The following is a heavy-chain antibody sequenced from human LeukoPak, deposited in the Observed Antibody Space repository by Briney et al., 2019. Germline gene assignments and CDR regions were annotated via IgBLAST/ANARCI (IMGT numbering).Heavy chain of an antibody. J-gene: IGHJ4*02. D-gene: IGHD2-2*01. Sequence: PSQTLSLTCTVSGGSISSRDYYWSWVRRPPWKCLEWIVYIYYSGSTYYNPSLKSRLSMSFDTSKNQFSLQLSSVTAADTAVYYCARVWCSSSSCSEAFDYWGQGTLVTVSS. CDR2: IYYSGST. V-gene: IGHV4-30-4*01. CDR3: ARVWCSSSSCSEAFDY. CDR1: GGSISSRDYY.